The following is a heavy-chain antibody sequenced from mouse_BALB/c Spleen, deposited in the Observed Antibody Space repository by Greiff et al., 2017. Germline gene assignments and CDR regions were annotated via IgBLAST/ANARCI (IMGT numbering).Heavy chain of an antibody. V-gene: IGHV5-17*02. Sequence: VMLVESGGSLVQPGGSRKLSCAASGFTFSSFGMHWVRQAPEKGLEWVAYISSGSSTIYYADTVKGRFTISRDNPKNTLFLQMTSLRSEDTAMYYCARGPFITTNAMDYWGQGTSVTVSS. J-gene: IGHJ4*01. CDR1: GFTFSSFG. D-gene: IGHD1-1*01. CDR2: ISSGSSTI. CDR3: ARGPFITTNAMDY.